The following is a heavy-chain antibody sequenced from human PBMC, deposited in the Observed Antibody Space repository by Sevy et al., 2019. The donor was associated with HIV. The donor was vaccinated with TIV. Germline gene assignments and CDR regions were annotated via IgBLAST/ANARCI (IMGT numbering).Heavy chain of an antibody. CDR2: INHSGST. D-gene: IGHD3-16*01. V-gene: IGHV4-34*01. CDR1: GGSFSGYY. CDR3: ARGYDYVWGSYPSV. Sequence: SETLSLTCAVYGGSFSGYYWSWIRQPPGKGLEWIGEINHSGSTNYNPSHKSRVTISVDTSKNQFSLKLSVVTAAATAVYYCARGYDYVWGSYPSVWGQGTLVTVSS. J-gene: IGHJ4*02.